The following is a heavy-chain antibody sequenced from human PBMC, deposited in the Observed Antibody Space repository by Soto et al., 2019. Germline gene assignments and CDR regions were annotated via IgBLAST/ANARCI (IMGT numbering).Heavy chain of an antibody. V-gene: IGHV3-33*01. CDR2: IWYDGSNK. J-gene: IGHJ4*02. D-gene: IGHD3-22*01. CDR3: ARDDYDSSGYYYVDY. CDR1: GFTFSSYG. Sequence: GGSLRLSCAASGFTFSSYGMHWVRQAPGKGLEWVAVIWYDGSNKYYADSLKGRFTISRDNSKKTLYLQVNSLRAEDTAVYFCARDDYDSSGYYYVDYWGQGTLVTVSS.